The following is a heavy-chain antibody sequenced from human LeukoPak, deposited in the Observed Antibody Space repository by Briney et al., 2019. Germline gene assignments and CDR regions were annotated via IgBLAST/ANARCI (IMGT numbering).Heavy chain of an antibody. V-gene: IGHV3-11*04. CDR2: ISSSGSTM. D-gene: IGHD5-18*01. J-gene: IGHJ4*02. Sequence: GGSLRLSCAASGFTFSDYYMSWIRQAPGKGLEWVSYISSSGSTMYYADSVKGRFTISRDNAKNSLYLQMNSLRAEDTAVYYCARDREERGYSYGPKGVYFDYWGQGTLVTVSS. CDR1: GFTFSDYY. CDR3: ARDREERGYSYGPKGVYFDY.